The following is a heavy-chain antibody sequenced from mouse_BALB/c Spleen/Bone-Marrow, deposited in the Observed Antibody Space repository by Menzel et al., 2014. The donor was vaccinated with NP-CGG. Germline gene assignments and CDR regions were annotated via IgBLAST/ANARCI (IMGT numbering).Heavy chain of an antibody. CDR1: GFTFSSYG. V-gene: IGHV5-6*02. Sequence: DVKLVESGGDLVKPGGSLKLSCAASGFTFSSYGMSWVRQTPDKRLEWVATINNGGTYTYYPDSVKGRFTISRDNAKNTLYLQMSSLKSEDTAMYYCALNWDSAYWGQGTLVPVSA. CDR3: ALNWDSAY. CDR2: INNGGTYT. D-gene: IGHD4-1*02. J-gene: IGHJ3*01.